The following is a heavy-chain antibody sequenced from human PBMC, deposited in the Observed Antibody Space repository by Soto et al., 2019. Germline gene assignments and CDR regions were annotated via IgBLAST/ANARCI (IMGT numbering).Heavy chain of an antibody. CDR2: ISYDGSNK. D-gene: IGHD3-22*01. CDR3: AKDPGVVVILYYFDY. V-gene: IGHV3-30*18. J-gene: IGHJ4*02. Sequence: PGGSLRLSCAASGFTFSSYGMHWVRQAPGKGLEWVAVISYDGSNKYYADSVKGRFTISRDNSKNTLYLQMNSLRAEDTAVYYCAKDPGVVVILYYFDYWGQGTLVTSPQ. CDR1: GFTFSSYG.